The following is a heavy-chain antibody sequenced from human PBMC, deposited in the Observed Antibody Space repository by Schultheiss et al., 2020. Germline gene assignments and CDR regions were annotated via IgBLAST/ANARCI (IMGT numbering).Heavy chain of an antibody. D-gene: IGHD2-21*01. V-gene: IGHV4-39*07. CDR3: ARGPRRIARGGYYMDV. CDR1: GGSISSGSYY. Sequence: SETLSLTCTVSGGSISSGSYYWSWIRQHPGKGLEWIGEINHSGSTNYNPSLKSRVTISVDTSKNQFSLKLSSVTAADTAVYYCARGPRRIARGGYYMDVWGKGTTVTVSS. CDR2: INHSGST. J-gene: IGHJ6*03.